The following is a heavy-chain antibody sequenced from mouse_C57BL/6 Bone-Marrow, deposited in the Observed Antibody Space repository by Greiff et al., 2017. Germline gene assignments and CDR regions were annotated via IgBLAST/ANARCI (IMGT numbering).Heavy chain of an antibody. CDR3: ARKTY. CDR2: IDPNSGRN. J-gene: IGHJ3*01. CDR1: GYTFTSYW. V-gene: IGHV1-64*01. Sequence: VQLQQPGAELVKPGASVTLSCKASGYTFTSYWMHWVKQRTGQGLEWIGMIDPNSGRNNYNEKLKSHATLTVDQSASTAYMQLSSLTSEDSAVYSCARKTYWGQGTLVTVSA.